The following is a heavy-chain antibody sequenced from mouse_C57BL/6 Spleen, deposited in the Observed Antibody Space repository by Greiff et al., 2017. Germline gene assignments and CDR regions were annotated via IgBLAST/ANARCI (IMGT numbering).Heavy chain of an antibody. Sequence: DVKLVESGGGLVKPGGSLKLSCAASGFTFSSYAMSWVRQTPEKRLEWVATISDGGSYTYYPDNVKGRFTISRDNAKNNLYLQMSHLKSEDTAMYYCAREGGSLDYWGQGTTLTVSS. CDR2: ISDGGSYT. CDR1: GFTFSSYA. D-gene: IGHD1-1*02. J-gene: IGHJ2*01. V-gene: IGHV5-4*01. CDR3: AREGGSLDY.